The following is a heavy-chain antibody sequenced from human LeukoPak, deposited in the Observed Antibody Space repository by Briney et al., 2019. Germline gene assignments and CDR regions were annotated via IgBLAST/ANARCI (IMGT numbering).Heavy chain of an antibody. J-gene: IGHJ6*02. Sequence: GGSLRLSCAASGFTVSSNYMSWVRQAPGKGLEWVSVIYSGGSTYYADSVKGRFTISRDNSKNTLYLQMNSLRAEDTAVYYCARRLAAADTYYYGMDVWGQGTTVTVSS. CDR2: IYSGGST. CDR3: ARRLAAADTYYYGMDV. V-gene: IGHV3-66*01. CDR1: GFTVSSNY. D-gene: IGHD6-13*01.